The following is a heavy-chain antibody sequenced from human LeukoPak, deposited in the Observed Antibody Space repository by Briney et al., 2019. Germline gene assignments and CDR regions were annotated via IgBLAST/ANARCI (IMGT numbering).Heavy chain of an antibody. J-gene: IGHJ2*01. V-gene: IGHV4-34*01. CDR2: INHSGST. D-gene: IGHD5-24*01. CDR3: ARRSSKRFNWYFDL. Sequence: PSGTLSLTCAVYGGSFSGYYWSWIRQPPGKGLEWIGEINHSGSTNYNPSLKSRVTISVDTSKNQFSLKLSSVTAADTAVYYCARRSSKRFNWYFDLWGRGTLVTVSS. CDR1: GGSFSGYY.